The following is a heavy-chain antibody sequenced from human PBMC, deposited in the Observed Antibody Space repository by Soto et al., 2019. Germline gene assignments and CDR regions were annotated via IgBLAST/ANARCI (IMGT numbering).Heavy chain of an antibody. Sequence: KVSCKASGGTFGSHGVAWVRQAPGQGLEWMGGFIAMLGTPTYAKKVQGRATITADESLTSSYLELRSLRSEDTAVYFCATGAMSKFDYWGQGPVVTGSS. D-gene: IGHD2-2*01. CDR3: ATGAMSKFDY. CDR2: FIAMLGTP. CDR1: GGTFGSHG. J-gene: IGHJ4*02. V-gene: IGHV1-69*01.